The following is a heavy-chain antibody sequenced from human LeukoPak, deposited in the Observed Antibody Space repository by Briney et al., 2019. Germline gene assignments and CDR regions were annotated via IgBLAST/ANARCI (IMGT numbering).Heavy chain of an antibody. Sequence: GRSLRLSCVASGFTFSSYAMSWVRQAPGKGLEWVSAISGSGGSTYYADSVKGRFTISRDNSKNTLYLQMNSLRAEDTAVYYCAKDLRLWLVHDEFDYWGQGTLVTVSS. CDR1: GFTFSSYA. D-gene: IGHD6-19*01. J-gene: IGHJ4*02. CDR3: AKDLRLWLVHDEFDY. CDR2: ISGSGGST. V-gene: IGHV3-23*01.